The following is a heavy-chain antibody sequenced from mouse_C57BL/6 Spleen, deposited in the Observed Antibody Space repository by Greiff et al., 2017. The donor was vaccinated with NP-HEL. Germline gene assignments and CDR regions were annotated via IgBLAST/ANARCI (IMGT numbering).Heavy chain of an antibody. J-gene: IGHJ2*01. D-gene: IGHD1-1*01. Sequence: QVQLKQSGPGLVQPSQSLSITCTVSGFSLTSYGVHWVRQSPGKGLEWLGVIWSGGSTDYNAAFISRLSLSKDNSKSHVFFKMNSLQADDTAIYYCARDSTTVVASPFDYWGQGTTLTVSS. CDR1: GFSLTSYG. CDR3: ARDSTTVVASPFDY. CDR2: IWSGGST. V-gene: IGHV2-2*01.